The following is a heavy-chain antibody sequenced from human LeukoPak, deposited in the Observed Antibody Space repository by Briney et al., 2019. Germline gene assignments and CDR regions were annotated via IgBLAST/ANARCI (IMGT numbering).Heavy chain of an antibody. CDR2: ISWDSDSI. Sequence: GGSLRLSCAASGFIFDDYAMHWVRQAPGKGLEWVSGISWDSDSIDYADSVKGRFTISRDNAKNSLYLQMNSLRAEDTAVYYCARVRTVAGSYYFDYWGQGTLVTVSS. CDR1: GFIFDDYA. D-gene: IGHD6-19*01. CDR3: ARVRTVAGSYYFDY. J-gene: IGHJ4*02. V-gene: IGHV3-9*01.